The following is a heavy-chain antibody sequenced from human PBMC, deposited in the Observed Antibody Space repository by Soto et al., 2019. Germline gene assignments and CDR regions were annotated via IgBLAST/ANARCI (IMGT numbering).Heavy chain of an antibody. CDR1: GDSIRNHY. CDR3: AGKDYGRSSSSCLDS. Sequence: XETLSRPCTVSGDSIRNHYWNWIRQPPGKGLEWIGYSDYIGNAKYNASLKSRVTMSLDTSKTQFSLKLSYVTAADTAVYYCAGKDYGRSSSSCLDSWGQGTLVTVSS. V-gene: IGHV4-59*11. D-gene: IGHD6-6*01. CDR2: SDYIGNA. J-gene: IGHJ5*01.